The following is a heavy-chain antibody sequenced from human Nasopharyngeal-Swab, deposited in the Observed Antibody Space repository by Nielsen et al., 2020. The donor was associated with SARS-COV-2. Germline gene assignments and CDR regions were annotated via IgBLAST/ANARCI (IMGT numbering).Heavy chain of an antibody. CDR2: INPNSGGT. J-gene: IGHJ5*02. D-gene: IGHD5-18*01. CDR1: GYTFTGYY. Sequence: ASVKVSCKASGYTFTGYYMHWVRQAPGQGLEWMGRINPNSGGTNYAQKFQGRVTMTRDTSISTAYMELSRLRSDATAVYYCAREPRYSYGLFDPWGQGTLVTVSS. CDR3: AREPRYSYGLFDP. V-gene: IGHV1-2*06.